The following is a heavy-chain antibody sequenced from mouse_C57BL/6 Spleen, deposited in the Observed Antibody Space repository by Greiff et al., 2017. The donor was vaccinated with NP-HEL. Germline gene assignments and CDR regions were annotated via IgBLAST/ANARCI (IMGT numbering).Heavy chain of an antibody. V-gene: IGHV1-69*01. CDR1: GYTFTSYW. Sequence: QVQLQQPGAELVMPGASVKLSCKASGYTFTSYWMHWVKQRPGQGLEWIGEIDPSDSYTNYTQKFKGKSTLTVDKSSSTAYMQLSSLTSEDAAVYYCARLGLPYAMDYWGQGTSVTVSS. CDR3: ARLGLPYAMDY. D-gene: IGHD4-1*01. CDR2: IDPSDSYT. J-gene: IGHJ4*01.